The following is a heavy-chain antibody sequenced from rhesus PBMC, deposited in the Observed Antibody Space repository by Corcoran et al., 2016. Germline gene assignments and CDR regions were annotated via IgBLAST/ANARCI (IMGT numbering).Heavy chain of an antibody. V-gene: IGHV4S10*01. D-gene: IGHD4-29*01. CDR1: GGSISDSYR. Sequence: VQLQESGPGVVKPSETLSLTCAVSGGSISDSYRWNWIRQPPGKGLEWIGDVFGTISNTNYHPSLKSRVTISKDTSKNQFSLKLNSVTAADTAVYYCARATTAAAHFGYWGQGVLVTVSS. CDR2: VFGTISNT. CDR3: ARATTAAAHFGY. J-gene: IGHJ4*01.